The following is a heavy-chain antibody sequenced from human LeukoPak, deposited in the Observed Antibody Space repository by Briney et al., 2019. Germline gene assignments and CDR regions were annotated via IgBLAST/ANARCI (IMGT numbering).Heavy chain of an antibody. Sequence: ASVKVSCKASGYTFTSYDINWVRQATGQGLEWMGWMNPNSGNTGYAQKFQGRVTMTRNTSISTAYMELSSLRSEDTAVYYCARYYYRSGSYSYYYYMDVWGKGTTVTVSS. J-gene: IGHJ6*03. CDR2: MNPNSGNT. CDR1: GYTFTSYD. D-gene: IGHD3-10*01. CDR3: ARYYYRSGSYSYYYYMDV. V-gene: IGHV1-8*01.